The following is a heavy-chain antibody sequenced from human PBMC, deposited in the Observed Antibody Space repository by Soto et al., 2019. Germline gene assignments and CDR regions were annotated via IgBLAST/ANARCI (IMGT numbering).Heavy chain of an antibody. J-gene: IGHJ6*02. Sequence: QVQLVQSGAEVKKPGSSVKVSCKASGGTFSSYAISWVRQAPGQGLEWRGGIIPIFGTANYAQKFQGRVTITADESTSTAYMELSSLRSEDTAVYYCARDPRAAAAWYGDYYDYYGMDVWGQGTTVTVSS. CDR3: ARDPRAAAAWYGDYYDYYGMDV. D-gene: IGHD6-13*01. CDR2: IIPIFGTA. CDR1: GGTFSSYA. V-gene: IGHV1-69*01.